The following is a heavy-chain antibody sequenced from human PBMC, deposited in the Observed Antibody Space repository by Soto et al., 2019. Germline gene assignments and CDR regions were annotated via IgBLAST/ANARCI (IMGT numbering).Heavy chain of an antibody. V-gene: IGHV3-30*03. J-gene: IGHJ6*02. CDR2: ISYDGSNK. CDR1: GFTFSSYG. Sequence: QVQLVESGGGVVQPGRSLRLSCAASGFTFSSYGMHWVRQAPGKGLEWVAVISYDGSNKYYADSVKGRFTISRDNSKNPLYLQMNRLRAEDTAVYYCAIIPGIAAAGGSSGFHGSAPNYYYGMDVWGQGTTVTVSS. D-gene: IGHD6-13*01. CDR3: AIIPGIAAAGGSSGFHGSAPNYYYGMDV.